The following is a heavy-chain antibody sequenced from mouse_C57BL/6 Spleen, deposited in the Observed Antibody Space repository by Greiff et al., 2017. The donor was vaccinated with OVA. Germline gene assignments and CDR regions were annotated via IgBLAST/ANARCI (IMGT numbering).Heavy chain of an antibody. CDR1: GYTFTSYW. V-gene: IGHV1-55*01. CDR3: ESERRLPGPFDY. Sequence: QVQLQQPGAELVKPGASVKLSCKASGYTFTSYWITWVKQRPGQGLEWIGEIYPGSGSTNYNEKFKSKATLTVDTSSSTAYMQHSSLTSEDSAVYACESERRLPGPFDYWGQGTTLTVSS. J-gene: IGHJ2*01. D-gene: IGHD2-4*01. CDR2: IYPGSGST.